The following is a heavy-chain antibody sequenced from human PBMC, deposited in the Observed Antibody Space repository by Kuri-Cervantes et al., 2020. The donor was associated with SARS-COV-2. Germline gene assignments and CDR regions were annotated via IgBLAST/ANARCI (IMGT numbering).Heavy chain of an antibody. J-gene: IGHJ5*02. V-gene: IGHV6-1*01. CDR1: GDSVSTNSAA. D-gene: IGHD2-8*01. CDR3: ARVKGIVLIDWFDP. Sequence: LRLSCAISGDSVSTNSAAWNWIRQSPSRGLEWLGRTYYRSKWHYDYAVSVKSRIIINADTSKNEFSLQLNSVTPEDTAVYYCARVKGIVLIDWFDPWGQGTLVTVSS. CDR2: TYYRSKWHY.